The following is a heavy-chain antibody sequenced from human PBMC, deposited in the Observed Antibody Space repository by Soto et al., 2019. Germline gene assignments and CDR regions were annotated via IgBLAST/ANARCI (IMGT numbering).Heavy chain of an antibody. J-gene: IGHJ4*02. Sequence: GGSLRLSCAASGFTFSGYGMSWVRQAPGKGLEWVSGISVSGSGTYYADSVKGRFTISRDNSKNTLYLQMKRLRAEDTALYYCAKDWTRGSGGYPDYFDYWGQGTLVTAPQ. CDR3: AKDWTRGSGGYPDYFDY. CDR1: GFTFSGYG. D-gene: IGHD3-10*01. CDR2: ISVSGSGT. V-gene: IGHV3-23*01.